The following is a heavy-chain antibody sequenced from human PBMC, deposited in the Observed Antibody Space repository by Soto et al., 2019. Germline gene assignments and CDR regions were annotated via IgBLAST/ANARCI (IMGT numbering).Heavy chain of an antibody. CDR3: ARGERPIVVVTAEYFQH. Sequence: GGSLRLSCAASGFTFSSYAMHWVRQAPGKGLEWVAVISYDGSNKYYADSVKGRFTISRDNSKNTLYLQMNSLRAEDTAVYYCARGERPIVVVTAEYFQHWGQGTLVTVSS. CDR1: GFTFSSYA. J-gene: IGHJ1*01. D-gene: IGHD2-21*02. CDR2: ISYDGSNK. V-gene: IGHV3-30-3*01.